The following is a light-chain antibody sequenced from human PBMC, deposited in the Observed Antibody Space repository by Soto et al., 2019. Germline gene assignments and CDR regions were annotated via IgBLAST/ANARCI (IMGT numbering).Light chain of an antibody. CDR1: QSISSW. CDR3: QQANSFPVT. Sequence: DIQMTQSPSSVSASVGDRVTITCRASQSISSWLAWYQQKPGKAPKLLIYAASSLQSGVPSRFSGSGSGTDFTLTISSLQSEDFATYYCQQANSFPVTFGGGTKVEIK. CDR2: AAS. V-gene: IGKV1-12*01. J-gene: IGKJ4*01.